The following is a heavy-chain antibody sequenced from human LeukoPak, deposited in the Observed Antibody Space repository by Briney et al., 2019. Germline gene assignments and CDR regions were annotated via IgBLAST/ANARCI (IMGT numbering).Heavy chain of an antibody. Sequence: PGGSLRLSCAASGFTFSTYGMHWVRQAPGKGLEWLAFIRYDGSQKYYADSVKGRSTISRDNSKNTLYLQMNTLRTKDTAVYYCAKVVSYGDYGGFNFWGQGTLVTVSS. J-gene: IGHJ4*02. CDR2: IRYDGSQK. V-gene: IGHV3-30*02. CDR1: GFTFSTYG. CDR3: AKVVSYGDYGGFNF. D-gene: IGHD4-17*01.